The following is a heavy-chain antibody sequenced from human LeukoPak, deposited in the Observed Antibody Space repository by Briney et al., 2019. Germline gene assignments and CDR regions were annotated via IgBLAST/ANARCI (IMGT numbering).Heavy chain of an antibody. CDR2: IYYNGST. J-gene: IGHJ3*02. V-gene: IGHV4-59*01. CDR3: ARGRSYYYDSSGYVDAFDI. Sequence: SETLSLSCTVSGGSISSYYRSWVRQPPGKGLEWVGYIYYNGSTNYNPSPTSRVTISVDTSKKKFSLMLSSVTAADRAVYDCARGRSYYYDSSGYVDAFDIWGQGTMVTVSS. CDR1: GGSISSYY. D-gene: IGHD3-22*01.